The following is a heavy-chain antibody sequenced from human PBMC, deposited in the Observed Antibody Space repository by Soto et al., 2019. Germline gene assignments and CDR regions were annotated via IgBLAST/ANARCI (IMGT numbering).Heavy chain of an antibody. CDR2: IIPIFGTA. J-gene: IGHJ4*02. V-gene: IGHV1-69*13. CDR1: GGTFSSYA. CDR3: ARDRPPGPFDY. Sequence: AASVKVSCKASGGTFSSYAISWVRQAPGQGLEWMGGIIPIFGTANYAQKFQGRVTITADESTSTAYMELSSLRSEDTAVYYCARDRPPGPFDYWGQGTLVTVSS.